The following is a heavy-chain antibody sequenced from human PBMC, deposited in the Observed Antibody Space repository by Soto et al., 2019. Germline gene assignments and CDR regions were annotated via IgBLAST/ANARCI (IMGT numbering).Heavy chain of an antibody. CDR3: ARDKNSYGSMDV. V-gene: IGHV4-59*01. D-gene: IGHD5-18*01. J-gene: IGHJ6*02. CDR2: IYFNGGT. CDR1: GASINNYY. Sequence: SETLSLTCSVSGASINNYYWSWIRQPPGKGLEWMGYIYFNGGTNYNHSLKSRVTISVDRPKNQFSLNLSSVTTADTAVYYCARDKNSYGSMDVWGQGTTVTVSS.